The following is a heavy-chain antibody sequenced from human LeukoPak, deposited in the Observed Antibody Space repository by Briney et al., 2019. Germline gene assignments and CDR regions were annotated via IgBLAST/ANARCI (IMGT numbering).Heavy chain of an antibody. V-gene: IGHV5-51*01. J-gene: IGHJ4*02. Sequence: YXIGWVRQMPGKGLEWMGIIYPGDSDTRYSPSFQGQVTISADKSISTAYLQWSSLKASDTAMYYCAKAERYGDYVALDYWGQGTLVTVSS. CDR1: YX. CDR3: AKAERYGDYVALDY. D-gene: IGHD4-17*01. CDR2: IYPGDSDT.